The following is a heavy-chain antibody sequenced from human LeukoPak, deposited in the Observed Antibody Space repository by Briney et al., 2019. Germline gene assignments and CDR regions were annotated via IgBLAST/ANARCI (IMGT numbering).Heavy chain of an antibody. Sequence: SETLSLTCTVSGGSISSYYWSWIRQPAGKGLEWIGRIYTSGSTNYNPSLKSRVTISVDTSKNQFSLKLSSVTAADTAVYYCARDRVGYCSSTSCPYYYYYYMDVWGKGTTVTVSS. J-gene: IGHJ6*03. V-gene: IGHV4-4*07. D-gene: IGHD2-2*01. CDR3: ARDRVGYCSSTSCPYYYYYYMDV. CDR1: GGSISSYY. CDR2: IYTSGST.